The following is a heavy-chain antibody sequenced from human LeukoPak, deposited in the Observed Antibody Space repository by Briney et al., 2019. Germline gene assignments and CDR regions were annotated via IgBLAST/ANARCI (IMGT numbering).Heavy chain of an antibody. CDR1: GFTFSSYS. D-gene: IGHD4-17*01. V-gene: IGHV3-48*01. J-gene: IGHJ6*03. Sequence: GGSLRLSCAASGFTFSSYSMNWVRQAPGKGLEWVSYISSSSSTIYYADSVKGRFTISRDNAKNSLYLQMNSLRAEDAAVYYCARGRSSLYGDYVYSYYYMDVWGKGTTVTVSS. CDR2: ISSSSSTI. CDR3: ARGRSSLYGDYVYSYYYMDV.